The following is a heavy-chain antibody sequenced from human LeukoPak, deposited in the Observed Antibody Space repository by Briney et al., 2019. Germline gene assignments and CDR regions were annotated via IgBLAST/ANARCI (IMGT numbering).Heavy chain of an antibody. V-gene: IGHV5-51*01. CDR1: GYSFTSYW. D-gene: IGHD2-2*01. CDR3: ARRGPLIVVVPAVNDAFDI. CDR2: IYPGDSDT. J-gene: IGHJ3*02. Sequence: GESLKISCKGSGYSFTSYWIGWVRQMPGKGLEWMGIIYPGDSDTRYSPSFQGQVTISADKSISTAYLQWSSLKASDTATYYCARRGPLIVVVPAVNDAFDIWGQGTMVTVSS.